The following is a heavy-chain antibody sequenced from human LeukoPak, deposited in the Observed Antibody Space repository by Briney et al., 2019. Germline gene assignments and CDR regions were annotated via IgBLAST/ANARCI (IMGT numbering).Heavy chain of an antibody. J-gene: IGHJ5*02. V-gene: IGHV3-48*04. Sequence: GGSLGLSCAASGFTFSSYSMNWVRQAPGKGLEWVSYISSSSSTIYYADSVKGRFTISRDNAKNSLYLQMNSLRAEDTAVYYCARDRGITMVRGVIRFDPWGQGTLVTVSS. CDR3: ARDRGITMVRGVIRFDP. CDR1: GFTFSSYS. CDR2: ISSSSSTI. D-gene: IGHD3-10*01.